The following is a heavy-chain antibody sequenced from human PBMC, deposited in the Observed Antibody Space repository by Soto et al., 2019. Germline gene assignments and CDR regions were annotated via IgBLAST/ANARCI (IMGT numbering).Heavy chain of an antibody. V-gene: IGHV1-69*02. CDR1: GGTFSSYT. Sequence: QVQLVQSGAEVKKPGSSVKVSCKASGGTFSSYTISWVRQAPGQGLEWMGRIIPILGIANYAQKFQGRVTITADKSTSTDYMELSSLRSEDTAVYYCASTVTTYYDSSGLPFDYWGQGTLVTVSS. D-gene: IGHD3-22*01. CDR3: ASTVTTYYDSSGLPFDY. CDR2: IIPILGIA. J-gene: IGHJ4*02.